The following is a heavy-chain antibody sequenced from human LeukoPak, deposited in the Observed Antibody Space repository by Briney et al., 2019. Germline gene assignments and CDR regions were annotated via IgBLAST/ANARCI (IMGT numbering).Heavy chain of an antibody. CDR1: GGTFSSYA. Sequence: ASVTVSCTASGGTFSSYAISWVRQAPGQGFEWMGGIIPIFGTADYAQKFQGRVTITADQSTSTTYMALSSLKSEDTATYYCTTRACHAGGCSSSFYYYYGLHFWGQGTTVSVSS. CDR3: TTRACHAGGCSSSFYYYYGLHF. D-gene: IGHD3-16*01. J-gene: IGHJ6*02. CDR2: IIPIFGTA. V-gene: IGHV1-69*13.